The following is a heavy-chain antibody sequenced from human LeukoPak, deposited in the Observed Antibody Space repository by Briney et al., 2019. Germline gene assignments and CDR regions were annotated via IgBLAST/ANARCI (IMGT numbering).Heavy chain of an antibody. Sequence: PGGSLRLSCAASGFIVSSYYMSWVRQAPGKGLEWVSVIYSGGNTYYADSVKGRFTISRDNSKNTLYLQMNSLRAEDTAVYYCARDYIAAAATYYFDYWGQGTLVTVSS. CDR2: IYSGGNT. J-gene: IGHJ4*02. CDR3: ARDYIAAAATYYFDY. V-gene: IGHV3-66*01. CDR1: GFIVSSYY. D-gene: IGHD6-13*01.